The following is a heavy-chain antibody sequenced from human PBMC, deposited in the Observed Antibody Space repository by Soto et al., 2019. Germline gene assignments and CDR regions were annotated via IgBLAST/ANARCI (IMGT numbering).Heavy chain of an antibody. CDR2: ISHDGSTE. J-gene: IGHJ4*02. Sequence: QVLLVESGGGVVQPGESLRLSCAASGFTLGSLSMHWIRQAPGKGLEWVAVISHDGSTESYSDSVKGRFTISTDNTKNILYLQMTSRRAEDAGLYYCATGQEFYYDPSRYWGQGTLVTVSS. CDR1: GFTLGSLS. D-gene: IGHD3-16*01. CDR3: ATGQEFYYDPSRY. V-gene: IGHV3-30-3*02.